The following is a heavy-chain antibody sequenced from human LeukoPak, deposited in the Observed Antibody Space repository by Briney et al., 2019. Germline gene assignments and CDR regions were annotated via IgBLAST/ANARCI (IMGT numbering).Heavy chain of an antibody. CDR1: GGSFSGYY. CDR2: INHSGGT. D-gene: IGHD3-10*01. V-gene: IGHV4-34*01. J-gene: IGHJ4*02. Sequence: SETLSLTCAVYGGSFSGYYWSWIRQPPGKGLEWIGEINHSGGTNHNPSLKSRVTISVDTSKNQFSLKLSSVTAADTAVYYCARGRVLWFGELYYFDYWGQGTLVTVSS. CDR3: ARGRVLWFGELYYFDY.